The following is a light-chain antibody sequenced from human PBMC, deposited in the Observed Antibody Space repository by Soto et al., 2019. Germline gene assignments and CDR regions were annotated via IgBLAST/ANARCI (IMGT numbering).Light chain of an antibody. CDR1: QSVSRR. V-gene: IGKV3-20*01. CDR3: LQYGDSIPWT. CDR2: GAS. Sequence: EVVLTQSPGTLSLSPGGRATLSCRASQSVSRRLAWYQQRPGQSPRLLISGASMRASGVPVRFIGSGSGTDFTLTISRLEPEDFAVYYCLQYGDSIPWTFGQGTKVDIK. J-gene: IGKJ1*01.